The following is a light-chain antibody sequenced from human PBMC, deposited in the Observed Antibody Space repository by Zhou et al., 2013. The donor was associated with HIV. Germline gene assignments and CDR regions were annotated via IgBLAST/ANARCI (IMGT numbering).Light chain of an antibody. Sequence: EILLTQSPGTLSLSPGDRATVSCRASQSLWGTDLVWYQQKFGQAPRLLIYGTTERATGIPDRFRGSGSETDFVLTISRLEPEDVAVYYCQRLGGSPPFTFGGGPRWRSN. V-gene: IGKV3-20*01. CDR1: QSLWGTD. CDR3: QRLGGSPPFT. J-gene: IGKJ4*01. CDR2: GTT.